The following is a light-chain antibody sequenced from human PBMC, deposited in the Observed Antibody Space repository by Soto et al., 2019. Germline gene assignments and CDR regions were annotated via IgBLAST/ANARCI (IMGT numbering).Light chain of an antibody. CDR1: SGHSSYI. CDR2: LEGSGSY. Sequence: QPVLTQSSSASASLGSSVKLTCTLSSGHSSYIIAWHQQQPGKAPRYLMKLEGSGSYNKGSGVPDRVSGSSSGADRYLTMSNLQFEDEADYYCETWGSNTRVFGGGTKLTVL. V-gene: IGLV4-60*02. CDR3: ETWGSNTRV. J-gene: IGLJ3*02.